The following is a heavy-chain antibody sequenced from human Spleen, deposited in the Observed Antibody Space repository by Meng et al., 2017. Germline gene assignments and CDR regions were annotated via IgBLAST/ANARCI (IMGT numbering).Heavy chain of an antibody. CDR1: GFTFSSYW. J-gene: IGHJ4*02. Sequence: GESLKISCAASGFTFSSYWMHWVRQAPGKGLVWVSRINSDGSSTSYADSVKGRFTISRDNAKNTLYLQMNSLRAEDTAVYYCAREEDDVWGRYNYWGQGTLVTVSS. CDR2: INSDGSST. V-gene: IGHV3-74*01. CDR3: AREEDDVWGRYNY. D-gene: IGHD3-16*01.